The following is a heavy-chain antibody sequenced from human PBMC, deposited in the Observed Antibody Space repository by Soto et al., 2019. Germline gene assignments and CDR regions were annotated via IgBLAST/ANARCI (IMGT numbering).Heavy chain of an antibody. V-gene: IGHV4-39*01. D-gene: IGHD3-10*01. J-gene: IGHJ5*02. CDR2: IFYSGGT. CDR1: GGSISSSGHY. CDR3: ARRSYGSGVDL. Sequence: QLQLQESGPGLVKPSEALSLTCIVSGGSISSSGHYWGWIRQTPGKGLEWIGNIFYSGGTHYNASFRSRVSISVDSSKNQLSLKVTTVTAADTAVNYCARRSYGSGVDLWGRGTLVTVSS.